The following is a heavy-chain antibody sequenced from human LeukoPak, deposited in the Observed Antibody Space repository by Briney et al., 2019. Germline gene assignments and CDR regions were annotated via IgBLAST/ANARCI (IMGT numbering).Heavy chain of an antibody. J-gene: IGHJ4*02. Sequence: SETLSLTCTVSGGSISSYYWSWIRQPAGKGLEWIGRIDTSGNTNYKPSLKSRVTMSVDTSKNQFSLKLSSVTAADTAVYYCARLQNYYGSGSYYTSRPYFDYWGQGTLVTVSS. CDR3: ARLQNYYGSGSYYTSRPYFDY. CDR2: IDTSGNT. D-gene: IGHD3-10*01. CDR1: GGSISSYY. V-gene: IGHV4-4*07.